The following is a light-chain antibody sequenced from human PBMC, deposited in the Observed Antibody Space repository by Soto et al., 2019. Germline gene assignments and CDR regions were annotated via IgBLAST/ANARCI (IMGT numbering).Light chain of an antibody. CDR1: QTISSW. CDR3: QQYNSYST. CDR2: KAS. J-gene: IGKJ1*01. V-gene: IGKV1-5*03. Sequence: DMQMTQSRSTLSESVGDRVTITCRASQTISSWLAWYQQKPGKAPKLLIYKASTLKSGVPSRFSGSGSGTEFTLTISSLQPDDFATYYCQQYNSYSTFGQRTKV.